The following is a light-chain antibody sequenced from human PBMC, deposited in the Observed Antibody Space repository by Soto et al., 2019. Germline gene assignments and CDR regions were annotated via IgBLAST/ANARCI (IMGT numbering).Light chain of an antibody. CDR2: LGS. V-gene: IGKV2-28*01. CDR1: QSLLHSNGYNY. Sequence: DIVVPQSPLSLPVTPGEPASISCRSSQSLLHSNGYNYLDWYLQKPGQSPQLLIYLGSNRASGVPDRFSGSGAGTDFTLKISRVEAEDVGVYYCMQALQTPWTFGQGTKVEIK. J-gene: IGKJ1*01. CDR3: MQALQTPWT.